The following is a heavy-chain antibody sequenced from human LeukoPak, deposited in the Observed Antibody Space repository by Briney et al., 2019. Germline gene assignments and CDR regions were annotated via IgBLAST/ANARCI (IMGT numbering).Heavy chain of an antibody. CDR3: AREAKVDTAARAPRFDP. J-gene: IGHJ5*02. CDR2: INPSGGST. V-gene: IGHV1-46*01. Sequence: ASVKVSCKASGYTFTSYYMHWVRQAPGQGLEWMGIINPSGGSTSHAQKFQGRVTMTRDTSTSTVYMELSSLRSEDTAVYYCAREAKVDTAARAPRFDPWGQGTLVTVSS. CDR1: GYTFTSYY. D-gene: IGHD5-18*01.